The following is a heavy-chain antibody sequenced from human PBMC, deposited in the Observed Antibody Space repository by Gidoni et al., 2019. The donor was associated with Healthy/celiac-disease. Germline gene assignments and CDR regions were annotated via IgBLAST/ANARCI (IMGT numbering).Heavy chain of an antibody. CDR1: GGPISSSSYY. J-gene: IGHJ6*02. CDR3: ASRSETYYGMDV. Sequence: QLQLQESGPGLVKPSETLSLTCTVSGGPISSSSYYWGWIRQPPGKGLEWIGSIYYSGSTYYNPSLKSRVTISVDTSKNQFSLKLSSVTAADTAVYYCASRSETYYGMDVWGQGTTVTVSS. V-gene: IGHV4-39*01. CDR2: IYYSGST.